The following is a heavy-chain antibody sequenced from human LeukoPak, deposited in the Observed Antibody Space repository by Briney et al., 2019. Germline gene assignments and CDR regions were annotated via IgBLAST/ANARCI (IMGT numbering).Heavy chain of an antibody. Sequence: PGGSLRLSCAASGFTFSSYGMHWVRQAPGKGLEWVAFIRYDGSNKYYADSVKGRFTISRDNSKNTLYLQMNSLRAEDTAVYYCAREILEQWLVDYWGQGTLVTVSS. CDR1: GFTFSSYG. CDR3: AREILEQWLVDY. D-gene: IGHD6-19*01. V-gene: IGHV3-30*02. J-gene: IGHJ4*02. CDR2: IRYDGSNK.